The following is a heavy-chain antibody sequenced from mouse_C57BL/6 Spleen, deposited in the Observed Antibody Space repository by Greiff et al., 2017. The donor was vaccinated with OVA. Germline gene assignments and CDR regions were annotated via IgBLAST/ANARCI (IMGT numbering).Heavy chain of an antibody. CDR1: GFTFSDYG. Sequence: EVQLQESGGGLVKPGGSLKLSCAASGFTFSDYGMHWVRQAPEKGLEWVAYISSGSSTIYYADTVKGRFTISRDNAKNTLFLQMTSLRSEDTAMYYCARSLYYDYDEWYFDVWGTGTTVTVSS. CDR2: ISSGSSTI. CDR3: ARSLYYDYDEWYFDV. V-gene: IGHV5-17*01. J-gene: IGHJ1*03. D-gene: IGHD2-4*01.